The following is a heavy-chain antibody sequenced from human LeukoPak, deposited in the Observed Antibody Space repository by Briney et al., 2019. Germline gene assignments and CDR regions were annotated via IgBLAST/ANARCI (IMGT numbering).Heavy chain of an antibody. V-gene: IGHV4-61*02. J-gene: IGHJ5*02. CDR3: ARGAPGSPFDP. D-gene: IGHD3-10*01. CDR1: GGSISSGSYY. Sequence: SETLSLTCTVSGGSISSGSYYWSWIRQPAGKGLEWIGRIYTSGSTNYNPSLKSRVTISVDTSKNQFSLKLSSVTAADTAVYYCARGAPGSPFDPWGQGTLVTVSS. CDR2: IYTSGST.